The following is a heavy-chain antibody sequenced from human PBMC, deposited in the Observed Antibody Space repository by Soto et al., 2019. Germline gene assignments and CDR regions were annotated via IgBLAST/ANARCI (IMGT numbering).Heavy chain of an antibody. CDR2: IIPLHNTS. CDR1: GGAFTNYS. D-gene: IGHD1-20*01. J-gene: IGHJ6*02. Sequence: QVQLLQSGAEVKKPGSSVKVSCKVSGGAFTNYSLNWVRHAPGQGLEWLGGIIPLHNTSNYSQKLLGRGSVTRDISSNTVYMHLSGLTSDDTATYYCAIWSNWNPLYSRGMDVWGQGTTVTVSS. CDR3: AIWSNWNPLYSRGMDV. V-gene: IGHV1-69*16.